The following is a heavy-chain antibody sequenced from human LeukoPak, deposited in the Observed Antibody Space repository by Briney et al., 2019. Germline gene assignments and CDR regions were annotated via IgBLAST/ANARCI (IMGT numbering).Heavy chain of an antibody. V-gene: IGHV3-30-3*01. CDR2: ISYDGSNK. CDR3: ARDGDYGGFDY. J-gene: IGHJ4*02. D-gene: IGHD4-17*01. CDR1: GFTFSSYA. Sequence: GGSLRLSCAASGFTFSSYAMHWVRQAPGKGLEWVAVISYDGSNKYYADSVKGRFTISRDNSKNTLYLQMNSLRAEGTAVYYCARDGDYGGFDYWGQGTLVTVSS.